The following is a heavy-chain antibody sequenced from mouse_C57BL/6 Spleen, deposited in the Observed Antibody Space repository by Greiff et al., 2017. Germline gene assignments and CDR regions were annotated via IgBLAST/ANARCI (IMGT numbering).Heavy chain of an antibody. Sequence: QVQLQQSGAELVRPGTSVKLSCKASGYTFTNYWIGWAKQRPGHGLEWIGDIYPGGGYTNYNEKFKGKATLTADKSSSTAYMQFSSLTSDDSAIYYCARGMAYGSSYEFADWGKGTLVTVSA. CDR1: GYTFTNYW. V-gene: IGHV1-63*01. D-gene: IGHD1-1*01. J-gene: IGHJ3*01. CDR2: IYPGGGYT. CDR3: ARGMAYGSSYEFAD.